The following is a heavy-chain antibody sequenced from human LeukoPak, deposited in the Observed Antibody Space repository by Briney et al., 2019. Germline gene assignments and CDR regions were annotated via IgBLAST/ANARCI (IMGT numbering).Heavy chain of an antibody. CDR1: GGTFSSYA. D-gene: IGHD2-2*01. CDR2: IIPIFGTA. V-gene: IGHV1-69*01. CDR3: ARDLEYQPGGMDV. J-gene: IGHJ6*04. Sequence: SVKVSCKASGGTFSSYAISWVRQAPGQGLEWMGGIIPIFGTANYAQKFQGRVTITADEYTSTAYMELSSLRSEDTAVYYCARDLEYQPGGMDVWGKGTTVTVSS.